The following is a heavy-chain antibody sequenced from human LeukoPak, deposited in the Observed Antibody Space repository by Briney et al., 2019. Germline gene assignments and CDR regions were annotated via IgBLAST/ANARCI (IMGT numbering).Heavy chain of an antibody. Sequence: SVNVSFKASGGTFSSYAISWVRQAPGQGLEWMGGIIPIFGTANYAQKFQGRVTITADESTSTAYMELSSLRSEDTAVYHCAMGVVVAATPYGMDVWGQGTTVTVSS. V-gene: IGHV1-69*01. CDR2: IIPIFGTA. CDR3: AMGVVVAATPYGMDV. J-gene: IGHJ6*02. CDR1: GGTFSSYA. D-gene: IGHD2-15*01.